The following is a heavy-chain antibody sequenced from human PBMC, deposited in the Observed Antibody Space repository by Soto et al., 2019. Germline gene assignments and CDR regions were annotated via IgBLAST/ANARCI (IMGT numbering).Heavy chain of an antibody. CDR3: ARWTYRSGWDDAFDI. D-gene: IGHD6-19*01. J-gene: IGHJ3*02. V-gene: IGHV1-3*01. CDR2: INAGNGNT. Sequence: ASVKVSCKASGYTFTSYAMHWVRQAPGQRLEWMGWINAGNGNTKYSQKFQGRVTITRDTSASTAYMELSSLRSEGTAVYYCARWTYRSGWDDAFDIWGQGTMVTVSS. CDR1: GYTFTSYA.